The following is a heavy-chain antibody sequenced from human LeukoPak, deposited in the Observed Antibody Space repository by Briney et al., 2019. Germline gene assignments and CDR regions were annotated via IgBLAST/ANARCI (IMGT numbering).Heavy chain of an antibody. V-gene: IGHV3-23*01. CDR1: GFICSDYA. CDR3: ASSYYGSGSYYIGYYYGMDV. Sequence: GGSLRLSCTASGFICSDYAMSWARQAPGKGLEWVAGISSSGSGGSTYYADSVKGRFTISRDNSKNTLYLQMNSLRAEDTAVYYCASSYYGSGSYYIGYYYGMDVWGQGTTVTVSS. D-gene: IGHD3-10*01. J-gene: IGHJ6*02. CDR2: ISSSGSGGST.